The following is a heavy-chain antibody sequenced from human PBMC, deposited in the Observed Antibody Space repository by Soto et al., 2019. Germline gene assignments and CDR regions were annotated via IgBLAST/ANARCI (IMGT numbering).Heavy chain of an antibody. V-gene: IGHV1-69*06. J-gene: IGHJ5*02. CDR2: IIPIFGTA. CDR1: GGTFSSYA. CDR3: ARGDVVVPAAIPRGWWFDP. Sequence: SVKVSCKASGGTFSSYAISWVRQAPGQGLEWMGGIIPIFGTANYAQKFQGRVTITADKSTSTAYMELSSLRSEDTAVYYCARGDVVVPAAIPRGWWFDPWGQGTLVTVSS. D-gene: IGHD2-2*02.